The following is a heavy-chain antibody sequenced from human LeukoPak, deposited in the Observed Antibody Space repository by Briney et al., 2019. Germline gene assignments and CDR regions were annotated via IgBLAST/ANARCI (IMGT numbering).Heavy chain of an antibody. D-gene: IGHD5-18*01. V-gene: IGHV3-30*18. CDR3: AKLPAPEGYDYGSIDY. CDR1: GFTFSTYG. CDR2: ISYDGSNK. J-gene: IGHJ4*02. Sequence: PGGSLRLSCAASGFTFSTYGVHWVRQAPGKGLEGVAVISYDGSNKYYADSVKGRFTISRDNSKDTLFLQMNSLRTEDTAVYYCAKLPAPEGYDYGSIDYWGQGTLVTVSS.